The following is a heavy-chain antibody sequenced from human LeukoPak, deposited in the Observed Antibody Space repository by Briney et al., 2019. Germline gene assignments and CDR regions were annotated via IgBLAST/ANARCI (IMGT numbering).Heavy chain of an antibody. Sequence: GGSLRLSCAASGFTFSSYAMPWVRQAPGKGLEYVSAISSNGGSTYYANSVKGRFTISRDNSKNTLYLQMGSLRAEDMAVYYCARAAHSSSWYYGMDVWGQGTTVTVSS. CDR1: GFTFSSYA. J-gene: IGHJ6*02. V-gene: IGHV3-64*01. D-gene: IGHD6-13*01. CDR3: ARAAHSSSWYYGMDV. CDR2: ISSNGGST.